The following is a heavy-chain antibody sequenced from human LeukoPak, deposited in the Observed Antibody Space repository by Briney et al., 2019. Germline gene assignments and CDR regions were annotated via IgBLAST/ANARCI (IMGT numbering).Heavy chain of an antibody. J-gene: IGHJ4*02. Sequence: GGSLRLSCAASGFTFSSYAMSWVRQAPGKGLEWVSAISGGGSSTYYADSVQGRFTISRENSKSTLYLQMNSLRAEDTAVYYCAKDPLRFLEWLSYFDYWGQGTLVTVSS. CDR3: AKDPLRFLEWLSYFDY. V-gene: IGHV3-23*01. CDR2: ISGGGSST. CDR1: GFTFSSYA. D-gene: IGHD3-3*01.